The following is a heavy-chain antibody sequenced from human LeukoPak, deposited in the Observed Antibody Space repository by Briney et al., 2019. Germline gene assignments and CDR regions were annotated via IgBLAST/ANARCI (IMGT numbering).Heavy chain of an antibody. J-gene: IGHJ4*02. D-gene: IGHD5-18*01. CDR1: GFPFETNA. CDR3: AKDWIQFNRVFDCFDS. CDR2: IGNTET. V-gene: IGHV3-23*01. Sequence: GGSLRLSCATSGFPFETNAMSWVRQAPGKGLEWVATIGNTETFYADSVTGRFTISRDNSKNTVNLQMNRLRVEDTAIYYCAKDWIQFNRVFDCFDSWGLGTLVTVSP.